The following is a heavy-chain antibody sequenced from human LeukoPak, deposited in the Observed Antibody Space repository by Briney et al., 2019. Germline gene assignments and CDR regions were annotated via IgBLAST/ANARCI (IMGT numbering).Heavy chain of an antibody. CDR2: IYTSGST. Sequence: PSETLSLTCTVSGGSISSYYCSWIRQPAGKGLEWIGRIYTSGSTNYNPSLKSRVTMSVDTSKNLFSLNLSSVTAADTAVYYCARGSIVRSSSSPFDYWGQGTLVTVSS. CDR3: ARGSIVRSSSSPFDY. J-gene: IGHJ4*02. CDR1: GGSISSYY. V-gene: IGHV4-4*07. D-gene: IGHD6-6*01.